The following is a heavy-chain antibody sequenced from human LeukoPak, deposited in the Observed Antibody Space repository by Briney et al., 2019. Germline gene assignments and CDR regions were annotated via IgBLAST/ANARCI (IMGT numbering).Heavy chain of an antibody. J-gene: IGHJ3*02. V-gene: IGHV1-24*01. Sequence: ASVKVSCKVSGYTLTELSMHWVRQAPGKGLEWMGGFDPEDGETIYAQKFQGRVTMTEDTSTDTAYMELSSLRSEDTAVHYCATVWFGIYAFDIWGQGTMVTVSS. CDR1: GYTLTELS. CDR2: FDPEDGET. D-gene: IGHD3-10*01. CDR3: ATVWFGIYAFDI.